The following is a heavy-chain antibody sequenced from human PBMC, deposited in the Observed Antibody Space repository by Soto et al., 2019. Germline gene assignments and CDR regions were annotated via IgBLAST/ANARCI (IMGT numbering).Heavy chain of an antibody. CDR3: AKGLGQGYYYYYGLDV. Sequence: PGGSLRLSCAASGFTFSTYGMTWVRQAPGKGLEWVSGISGSGGTTYYADSVKGRFTISRDNSKNTQYLQMTSLRGEDTAVYYCAKGLGQGYYYYYGLDVWGQGTTVTVS. CDR1: GFTFSTYG. D-gene: IGHD1-26*01. J-gene: IGHJ6*02. CDR2: ISGSGGTT. V-gene: IGHV3-23*01.